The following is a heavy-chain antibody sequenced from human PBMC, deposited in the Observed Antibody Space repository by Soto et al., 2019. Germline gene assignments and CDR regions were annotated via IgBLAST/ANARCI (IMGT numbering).Heavy chain of an antibody. J-gene: IGHJ5*02. Sequence: ASVKVSCKASGYTFTSYGISWVRQAPGQGLEWMGWINPYNGSTNYAQKLQGRVTMTTDTSTSTAYMELRSLRSDDTAVYYCARDPVGGNWFDPWGQGTLVTVSS. CDR2: INPYNGST. CDR3: ARDPVGGNWFDP. V-gene: IGHV1-18*01. D-gene: IGHD1-26*01. CDR1: GYTFTSYG.